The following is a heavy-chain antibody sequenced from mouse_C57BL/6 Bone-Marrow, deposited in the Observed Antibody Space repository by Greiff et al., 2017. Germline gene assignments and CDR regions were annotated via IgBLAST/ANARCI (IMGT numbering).Heavy chain of an antibody. J-gene: IGHJ4*01. Sequence: EVQVVESGGGLVQPGGSLSLSCAASGFTFTDYYMSWVRQPPGTALEWLGFIRNKANGYTTEYSASVKGRFTISRDNSQSILYLQMNALRAEDSATYYCARYKGFYAMDYWGQGTSVTVSS. V-gene: IGHV7-3*01. CDR3: ARYKGFYAMDY. CDR1: GFTFTDYY. D-gene: IGHD3-3*01. CDR2: IRNKANGYTT.